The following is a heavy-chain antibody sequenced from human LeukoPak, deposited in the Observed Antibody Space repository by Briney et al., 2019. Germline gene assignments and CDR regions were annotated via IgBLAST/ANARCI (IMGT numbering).Heavy chain of an antibody. V-gene: IGHV3-30*02. CDR3: AKDPGYSSSWYQVPSFDY. D-gene: IGHD6-13*01. Sequence: GGSLRLSCAASGFTFSSYGMHWVRQAPGKGLERVAFIRYDGSNKYYADSVKGRFTISRDNSKNTLYLQMNSLRAEDTAVYYCAKDPGYSSSWYQVPSFDYWGQGTLVTVSS. J-gene: IGHJ4*02. CDR2: IRYDGSNK. CDR1: GFTFSSYG.